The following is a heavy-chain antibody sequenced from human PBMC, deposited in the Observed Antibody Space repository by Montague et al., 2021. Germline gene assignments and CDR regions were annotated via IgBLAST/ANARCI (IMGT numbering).Heavy chain of an antibody. J-gene: IGHJ1*01. V-gene: IGHV3-48*02. CDR2: ITGSSSSI. CDR1: GFTFRTYG. Sequence: LTLTCTFSGFTFRTYGMNWVRQAPGKGLEWVSYITGSSSSIYYADSVRGRFTISRDNPKNSLYLQMNSLRDEDTAVYYCARDSYSSGWYSAEYFQHWGQGTLVTVSS. D-gene: IGHD6-19*01. CDR3: ARDSYSSGWYSAEYFQH.